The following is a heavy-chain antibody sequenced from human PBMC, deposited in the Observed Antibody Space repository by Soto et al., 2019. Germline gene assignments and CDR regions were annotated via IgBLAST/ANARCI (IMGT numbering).Heavy chain of an antibody. J-gene: IGHJ5*02. D-gene: IGHD3-10*01. V-gene: IGHV4-31*03. CDR2: IYYSGST. CDR3: ARRPSKSGPGDWFDP. CDR1: GGSISSGGYY. Sequence: QVQLQESGPGLVKPSQTLSLTCTVSGGSISSGGYYWSWIRQHPGKGLEWIGYIYYSGSTYYNPSLKSRVTITVDTSKNQFSLKLSSVTAADTAVYYCARRPSKSGPGDWFDPWGQGTLVTVSS.